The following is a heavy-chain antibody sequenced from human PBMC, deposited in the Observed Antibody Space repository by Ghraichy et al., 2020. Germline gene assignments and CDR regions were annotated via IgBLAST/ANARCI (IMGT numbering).Heavy chain of an antibody. CDR1: GFTFSSYA. CDR2: ISYDGSNK. D-gene: IGHD3-10*01. J-gene: IGHJ4*02. CDR3: AREGGRFGELLCAFDY. Sequence: LSLTCAASGFTFSSYAMHWVRQAPGKGLEWVAVISYDGSNKYYADSVKGRFTISRDNSKNTLYLQMNSLRAEDTAVYYCAREGGRFGELLCAFDYWGQGTLVTVSS. V-gene: IGHV3-30*04.